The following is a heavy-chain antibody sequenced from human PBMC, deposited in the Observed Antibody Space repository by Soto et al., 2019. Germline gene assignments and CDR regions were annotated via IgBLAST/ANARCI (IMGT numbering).Heavy chain of an antibody. CDR3: ARGYRGYDYGFGAFDI. CDR1: GFTVSSNY. V-gene: IGHV3-53*04. Sequence: EVQLVESGGGLVQPGGSLRLSCAASGFTVSSNYMSWVRQAPGKGLEWVSVIYSGGSTYYADSVKGRFTISRHNSKNTLYLQRNSLRAEDTAVYYCARGYRGYDYGFGAFDIWGQGTMVTVSS. J-gene: IGHJ3*02. D-gene: IGHD5-12*01. CDR2: IYSGGST.